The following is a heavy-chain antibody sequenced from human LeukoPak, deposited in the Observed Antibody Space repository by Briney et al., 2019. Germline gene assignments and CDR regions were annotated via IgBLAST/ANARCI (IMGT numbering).Heavy chain of an antibody. Sequence: GASVKVSCKASGYTFTSYYMHWVRQAPGQGLEWMGIINPSGGSTSYAQKFQGRVTMTRDTSTSTVYMELSSLRSEDTAVYYCARDTPPSYSGYARPLPDYGGQGPLVTVSS. CDR2: INPSGGST. CDR3: ARDTPPSYSGYARPLPDY. CDR1: GYTFTSYY. V-gene: IGHV1-46*01. D-gene: IGHD5-12*01. J-gene: IGHJ4*02.